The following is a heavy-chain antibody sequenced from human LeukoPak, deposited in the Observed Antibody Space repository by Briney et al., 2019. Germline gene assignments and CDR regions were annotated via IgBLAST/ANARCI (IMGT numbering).Heavy chain of an antibody. V-gene: IGHV1-46*01. Sequence: GASVKVSCKASGYTFTSYDINWVRQAPGQGLEWMGIINPSGGSTSYAQKFQGRVTMTRDTSTSTVYMELSSLRSEDTAVYYCAREGYSYGYYYGMDVWGQGTTVTVSS. CDR1: GYTFTSYD. D-gene: IGHD5-18*01. J-gene: IGHJ6*02. CDR2: INPSGGST. CDR3: AREGYSYGYYYGMDV.